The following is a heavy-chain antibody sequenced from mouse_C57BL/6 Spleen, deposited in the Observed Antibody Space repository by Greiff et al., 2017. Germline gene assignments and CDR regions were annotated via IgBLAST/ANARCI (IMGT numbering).Heavy chain of an antibody. CDR1: GYTFTSYW. CDR2: IDPSDSYT. Sequence: QVQLQQPGAELVRPGTSVKLSCKASGYTFTSYWMHWVKQRPGQGLEWIGVIDPSDSYTNYNQKFKGKATLTVDTSSSTAYMQLSSLTSEDSAVYYCARFPGDYWGQGTSVTVSS. V-gene: IGHV1-59*01. J-gene: IGHJ4*01. CDR3: ARFPGDY.